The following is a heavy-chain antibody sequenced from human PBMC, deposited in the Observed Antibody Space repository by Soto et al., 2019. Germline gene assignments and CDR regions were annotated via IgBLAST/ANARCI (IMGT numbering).Heavy chain of an antibody. Sequence: SETLSLTSAVADGSISGYYWSWIRQPPGKGLEWIGYIYYSGSTNYNPSLKSRVTISVDTSKNQFSLKLSSVTAADTAVYYCARGRVAAAGTRVYYYGMDVWGQGTTVTVSS. CDR3: ARGRVAAAGTRVYYYGMDV. D-gene: IGHD6-13*01. CDR1: DGSISGYY. V-gene: IGHV4-59*12. J-gene: IGHJ6*02. CDR2: IYYSGST.